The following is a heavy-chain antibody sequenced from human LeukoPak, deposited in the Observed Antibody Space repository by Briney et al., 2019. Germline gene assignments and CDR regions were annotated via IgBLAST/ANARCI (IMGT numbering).Heavy chain of an antibody. Sequence: GGSLRLSCAASGFTFSDYGIHWVRQAPGKGLEWVAFITYDGKNKYYADSVQGRITISRDTSKNTVYLQMNRLRAEDTAVYYCARKQYSTSSSILGAFDIWGQGTMVTVSS. CDR2: ITYDGKNK. J-gene: IGHJ3*02. D-gene: IGHD6-6*01. CDR3: ARKQYSTSSSILGAFDI. CDR1: GFTFSDYG. V-gene: IGHV3-30*02.